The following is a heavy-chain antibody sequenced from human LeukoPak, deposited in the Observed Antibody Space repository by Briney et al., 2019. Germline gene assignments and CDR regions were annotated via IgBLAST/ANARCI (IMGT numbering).Heavy chain of an antibody. V-gene: IGHV3-23*01. CDR3: ARGFTRGYYFDY. J-gene: IGHJ4*02. CDR2: ISGSGGST. D-gene: IGHD2-2*01. Sequence: PGGSLRLSCAASGFTFSSYAMSWVRQAPGKGLEWVSAISGSGGSTYYADSVKGRFTISRDNSKNTLYLQMNSLRAEDTAVYYCARGFTRGYYFDYWGQGTLVTVSS. CDR1: GFTFSSYA.